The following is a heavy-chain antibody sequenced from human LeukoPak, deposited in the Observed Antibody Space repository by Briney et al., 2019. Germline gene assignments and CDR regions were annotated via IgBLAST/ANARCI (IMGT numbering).Heavy chain of an antibody. D-gene: IGHD3-3*01. V-gene: IGHV3-21*01. J-gene: IGHJ4*02. Sequence: EAGGSLRLSCAASGFTFSSYSMNWVRQAPGKGLEWVSSISSSSSYIYYADSVRGRFTISRDNAKNSLYLQMNSLRAEDTAVYYCARDRNTDFWSGYYTNYFDHWGQGTLVTVSS. CDR1: GFTFSSYS. CDR3: ARDRNTDFWSGYYTNYFDH. CDR2: ISSSSSYI.